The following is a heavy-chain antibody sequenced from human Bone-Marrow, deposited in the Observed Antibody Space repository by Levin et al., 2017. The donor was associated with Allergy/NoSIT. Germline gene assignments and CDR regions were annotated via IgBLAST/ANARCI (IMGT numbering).Heavy chain of an antibody. CDR3: TKDRRNSGWYWFDP. CDR1: GLNFSNYM. J-gene: IGHJ5*02. V-gene: IGHV3-23*01. Sequence: GGSLRLSCVVSGLNFSNYMMNWVRQAPGKGLEWVSAISGTAGATFYADSVRGRFTISRDNSKNTLFLRMGSLRDEDTAIYYCTKDRRNSGWYWFDPWGQGTLVIVSS. D-gene: IGHD6-13*01. CDR2: ISGTAGAT.